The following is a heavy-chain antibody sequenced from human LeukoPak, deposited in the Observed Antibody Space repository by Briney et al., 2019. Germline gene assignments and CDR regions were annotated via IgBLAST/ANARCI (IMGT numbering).Heavy chain of an antibody. CDR2: ISSSSSTI. D-gene: IGHD1-26*01. CDR3: ASRVGALEY. V-gene: IGHV3-48*01. CDR1: GFTFSDYS. Sequence: GGSLRLSCAASGFTFSDYSMNWVRPAPGKGLEWVSYISSSSSTIFYAPSEKGRFTISRDNAKNSLYLQMDSLRAEDTAVYYCASRVGALEYWGQGTLVTVCS. J-gene: IGHJ4*02.